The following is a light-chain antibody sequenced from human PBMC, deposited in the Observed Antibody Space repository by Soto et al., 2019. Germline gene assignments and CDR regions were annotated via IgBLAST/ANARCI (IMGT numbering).Light chain of an antibody. CDR2: AAS. V-gene: IGKV3D-20*01. CDR1: QSVSSSY. Sequence: EIVLTQSPATLSLSPGERATLSCGARQSVSSSYLAWYQQKPGLAPRLLIYAASSRATGIPDRFSGSGSGTDFTLTISRLEPEDFAVYYCQQYGSSPYTFGQGTKLEIK. CDR3: QQYGSSPYT. J-gene: IGKJ2*01.